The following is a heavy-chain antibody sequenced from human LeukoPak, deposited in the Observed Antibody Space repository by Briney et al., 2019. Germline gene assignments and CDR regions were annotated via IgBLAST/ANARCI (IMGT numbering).Heavy chain of an antibody. CDR3: AKDRSIGTYYTFDH. Sequence: GGSLRLSCAASGFTVSSNYMSWVRQAPGKGLEWVSIIYSGGSTFYADSVKGRFTVSGDNSKNMVYLQMNSLTAADTAVYYCAKDRSIGTYYTFDHWGQGTLVTVSS. V-gene: IGHV3-53*01. CDR1: GFTVSSNY. D-gene: IGHD1-26*01. CDR2: IYSGGST. J-gene: IGHJ4*02.